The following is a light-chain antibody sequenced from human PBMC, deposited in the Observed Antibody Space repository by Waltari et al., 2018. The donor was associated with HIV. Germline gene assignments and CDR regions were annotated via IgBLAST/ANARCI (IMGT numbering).Light chain of an antibody. CDR3: QTWGTGIVV. V-gene: IGLV4-69*01. CDR2: VNSDGSH. CDR1: SGQTTYA. J-gene: IGLJ2*01. Sequence: QLVLTQSPSASASLRASVKLTCTLSSGQTTYAIAWHQQQPEKGPRFLMKVNSDGSHTRGDGIPDRFSGSSSGAQRYLTISSLQSADEADYYCQTWGTGIVVFGGGTKLTVL.